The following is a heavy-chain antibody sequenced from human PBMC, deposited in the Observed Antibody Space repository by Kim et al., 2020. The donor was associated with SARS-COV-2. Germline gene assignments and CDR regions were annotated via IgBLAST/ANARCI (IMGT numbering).Heavy chain of an antibody. D-gene: IGHD6-13*01. V-gene: IGHV3-30*01. CDR3: ARAYSNPYYYYYMDV. Sequence: DSVKGRFTISRDNSKNTLYLQMNSLRAEDTAVYYCARAYSNPYYYYYMDVWGKGTTVTVSS. J-gene: IGHJ6*03.